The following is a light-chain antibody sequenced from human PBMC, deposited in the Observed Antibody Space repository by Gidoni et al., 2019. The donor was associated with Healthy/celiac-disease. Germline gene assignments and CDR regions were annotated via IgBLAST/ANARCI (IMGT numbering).Light chain of an antibody. V-gene: IGKV1-39*01. CDR3: QQSNSPRT. CDR1: QSISSY. Sequence: IQMTQSPSSLPASVGDRVTITCRASQSISSYLNWYQQKPGKAPKLLIYAASSLQSGVPSRFSGSGSGTDFTLTISSLQPEDFATYYCQQSNSPRTFGQGTKLEIK. J-gene: IGKJ2*01. CDR2: AAS.